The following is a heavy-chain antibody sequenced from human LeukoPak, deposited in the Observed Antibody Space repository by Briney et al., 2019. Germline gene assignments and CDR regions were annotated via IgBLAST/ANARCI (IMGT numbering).Heavy chain of an antibody. CDR3: ARILLYSNSSGFDY. D-gene: IGHD3-22*01. Sequence: SGPALVKPTQTLTLTCTFSGFSLSTSGMCVSWIRQPPGKALEWLARIDWDDDKYYSTSLKTRLTISKDTSKNQVVLTMTNMDPVDTATYDCARILLYSNSSGFDYWGQGTLVTVSS. V-gene: IGHV2-70*11. J-gene: IGHJ4*02. CDR1: GFSLSTSGMC. CDR2: IDWDDDK.